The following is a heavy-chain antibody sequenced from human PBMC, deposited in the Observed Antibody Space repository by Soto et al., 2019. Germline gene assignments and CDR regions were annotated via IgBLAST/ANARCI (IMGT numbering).Heavy chain of an antibody. CDR3: AKGRALGDYTDRYFDY. J-gene: IGHJ4*02. Sequence: GGSLRLSCAASGFTFSSYAMSWVRQAPGKGLEWVSAISGSGGSTYYADSVKGRFTISRDNSKNTLYLQMNSLRAEDTAVYYCAKGRALGDYTDRYFDYWGQGTRVTVSS. CDR2: ISGSGGST. CDR1: GFTFSSYA. V-gene: IGHV3-23*01. D-gene: IGHD4-17*01.